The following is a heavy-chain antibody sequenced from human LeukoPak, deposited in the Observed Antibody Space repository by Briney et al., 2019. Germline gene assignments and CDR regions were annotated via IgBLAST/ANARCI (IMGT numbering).Heavy chain of an antibody. CDR1: GFTFSDYY. J-gene: IGHJ4*02. Sequence: GSPRLSCAASGFTFSDYYMSWIRQAPGKGLEWVSYISSSSSYTNYADSVKGRFTISRDNAKNSLYLQMNSLRAEDTAVYYCARGGRWFGESSLDYWGQGTLVTVSS. CDR3: ARGGRWFGESSLDY. V-gene: IGHV3-11*06. D-gene: IGHD3-10*01. CDR2: ISSSSSYT.